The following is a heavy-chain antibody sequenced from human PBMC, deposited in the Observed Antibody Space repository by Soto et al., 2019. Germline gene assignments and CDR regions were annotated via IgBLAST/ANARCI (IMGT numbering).Heavy chain of an antibody. CDR1: GSTFSTYW. Sequence: GGSLRLSCVASGSTFSTYWMSWLRQAPGKGLEWVANIKQDGSEKYYVDSVKGRFTISRDNSKNTLYLQMNSLRAEDTAVYYCARILGGYCTNGVCPTYYYYYYGMDVWGQGTTVTVSS. CDR3: ARILGGYCTNGVCPTYYYYYYGMDV. CDR2: IKQDGSEK. J-gene: IGHJ6*02. D-gene: IGHD2-8*01. V-gene: IGHV3-7*01.